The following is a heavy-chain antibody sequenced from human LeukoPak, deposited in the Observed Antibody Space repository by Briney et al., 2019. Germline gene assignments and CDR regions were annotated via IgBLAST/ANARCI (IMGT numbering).Heavy chain of an antibody. J-gene: IGHJ6*03. CDR2: IHYSGST. CDR3: AREAARPYYYMDV. V-gene: IGHV4-4*08. CDR1: GFTFSSYT. D-gene: IGHD6-6*01. Sequence: GSLRLSCAASGFTFSSYTMSWVRQAPGKGLEWIGYIHYSGSTNSNPSLKSRVAISIDTSKNQFSLKLSSVTAADTAVYYCAREAARPYYYMDVWGKGTTVTVSS.